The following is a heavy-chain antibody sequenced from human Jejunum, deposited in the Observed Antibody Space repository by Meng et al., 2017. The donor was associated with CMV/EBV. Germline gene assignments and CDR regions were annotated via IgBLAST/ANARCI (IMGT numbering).Heavy chain of an antibody. V-gene: IGHV3-9*01. CDR1: TFDDYA. J-gene: IGHJ4*02. CDR3: ARDREASIAAAGACDY. Sequence: TFDDYAMHWVRQAPGKGLEWVAGITWSSTNIGYADSVRGRFTISRDNAKNSLYLQMNSLRGEDTALYYCARDREASIAAAGACDYWGQGTLVTVSS. D-gene: IGHD6-13*01. CDR2: ITWSSTNI.